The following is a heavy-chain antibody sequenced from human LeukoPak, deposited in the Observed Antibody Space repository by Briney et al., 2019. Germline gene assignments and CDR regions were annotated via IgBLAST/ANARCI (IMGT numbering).Heavy chain of an antibody. V-gene: IGHV4-59*08. CDR3: ARRWVYDKRAFDA. CDR2: IYYTGTT. D-gene: IGHD3-16*01. CDR1: GGSISGTYY. Sequence: SETLSLTCTVSGGSISGTYYWSWIRQPPGKGLEWIGYIYYTGTTDSNPSLKSRVTISLDTSKNQFSLNLSSVTAANTAVYYCARRWVYDKRAFDAWGQGTMVTVSS. J-gene: IGHJ3*01.